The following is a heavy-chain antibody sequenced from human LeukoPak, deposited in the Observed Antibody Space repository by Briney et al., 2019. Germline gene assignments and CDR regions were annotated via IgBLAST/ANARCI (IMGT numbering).Heavy chain of an antibody. CDR3: ATAQVGATRGADAFDI. Sequence: PGGSLRLSCAASGFTFSSYSMNWVRQAPGKGLEWVSYISSSSSTIYYADSVKGRFTISRDNAKNSLYLQMNSLRAEDTAVYYCATAQVGATRGADAFDIWGQGTMVTVSS. CDR1: GFTFSSYS. CDR2: ISSSSSTI. D-gene: IGHD1-26*01. V-gene: IGHV3-48*01. J-gene: IGHJ3*02.